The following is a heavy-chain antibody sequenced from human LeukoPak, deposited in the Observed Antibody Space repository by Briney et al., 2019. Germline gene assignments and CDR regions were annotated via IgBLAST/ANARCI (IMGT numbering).Heavy chain of an antibody. D-gene: IGHD6-13*01. CDR1: GGSISSGSYY. Sequence: SETLSLTCTVAGGSISSGSYYWSWIRQPAGKGLEWIGRIYTSGSTNYNPSLKSRVTISVDTSKNQFSLKLSSVTAADTAVYYCARDQTRAAAYFDYWGQGTLVTVSS. CDR3: ARDQTRAAAYFDY. V-gene: IGHV4-61*02. J-gene: IGHJ4*02. CDR2: IYTSGST.